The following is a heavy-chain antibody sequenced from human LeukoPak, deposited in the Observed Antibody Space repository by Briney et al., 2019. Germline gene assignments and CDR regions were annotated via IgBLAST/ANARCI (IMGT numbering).Heavy chain of an antibody. J-gene: IGHJ3*02. CDR1: GGSISSGGYY. CDR2: IYYSGST. CDR3: ARVISDNDAFDI. V-gene: IGHV4-31*03. D-gene: IGHD1-1*01. Sequence: PSETLSLTCTVSGGSISSGGYYWSWIRQHPGKGLEWIGYIYYSGSTYYNPSLKSRVTISVDTSKNQFSLKLSSVTAADTAVYYCARVISDNDAFDIWGQGTMVTVSS.